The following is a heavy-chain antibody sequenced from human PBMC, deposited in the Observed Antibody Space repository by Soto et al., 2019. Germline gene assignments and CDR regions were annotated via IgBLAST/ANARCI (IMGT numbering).Heavy chain of an antibody. Sequence: GGSLRLSCAASGFPFSSYGMHWVRQAPGKGLEWVAVIWYDGSNKYYADSVKGRFTISRDNSKNTLYLQMNSLRAEDTAVYYCARPDSGLFDYWGQGTLVTVSS. CDR3: ARPDSGLFDY. CDR1: GFPFSSYG. D-gene: IGHD1-26*01. CDR2: IWYDGSNK. V-gene: IGHV3-33*01. J-gene: IGHJ4*02.